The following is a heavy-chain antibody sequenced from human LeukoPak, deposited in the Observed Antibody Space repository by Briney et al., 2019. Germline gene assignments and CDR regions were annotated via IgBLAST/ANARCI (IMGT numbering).Heavy chain of an antibody. CDR2: ISGSGGST. V-gene: IGHV3-23*01. CDR3: AKDYRPYYYDSSGYYYAEYFQH. CDR1: GFTFSSYA. J-gene: IGHJ1*01. D-gene: IGHD3-22*01. Sequence: GGSLRLSCAASGFTFSSYAMSWVRQAPGKGLERVSAISGSGGSTYYADSVKGRFTISRDNSKNTLYLQMNSLRAEDTAVYYCAKDYRPYYYDSSGYYYAEYFQHWGQGTLVTVSS.